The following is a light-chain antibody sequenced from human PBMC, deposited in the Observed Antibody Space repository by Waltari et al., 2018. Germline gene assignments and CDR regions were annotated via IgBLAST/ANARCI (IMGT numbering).Light chain of an antibody. Sequence: QSALTQPASVSGSPGQSITISCTGTSIDSNYVSWYQQHPGKAPQVMIYDVTERPSGVSNRFSGSKSGNTASLTISGLQAEDEADYYCSSWTDSDALKLLFGGGTKLTVL. J-gene: IGLJ2*01. CDR3: SSWTDSDALKLL. CDR2: DVT. CDR1: SIDSNY. V-gene: IGLV2-14*03.